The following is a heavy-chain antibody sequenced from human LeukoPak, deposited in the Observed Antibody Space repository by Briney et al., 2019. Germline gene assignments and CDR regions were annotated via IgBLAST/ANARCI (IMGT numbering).Heavy chain of an antibody. D-gene: IGHD6-19*01. V-gene: IGHV3-66*01. J-gene: IGHJ4*02. CDR3: TRDFPVAGTYYFDY. CDR2: IYSGGST. CDR1: GFTVSSNF. Sequence: GGSLRLSCAASGFTVSSNFMSWVRQAPGKGLEWVSVIYSGGSTYYADSVKGRFTISRDNAKNTLYLQMNSLRDEDSALYYCTRDFPVAGTYYFDYWGQGTLVTVSS.